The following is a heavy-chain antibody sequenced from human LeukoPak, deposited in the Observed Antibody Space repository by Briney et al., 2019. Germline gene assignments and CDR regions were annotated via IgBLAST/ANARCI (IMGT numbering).Heavy chain of an antibody. J-gene: IGHJ6*02. Sequence: GGSLRLSCAASGFTFSSYAMSWVRQAPGKGLEWVSAISGSGGSTYYADSVKGRFTISRDNSKNTLYLQMKSLRAEDTAVYYCANWAYYDFWSGYSEKNYGMDVWGQGTTVTVSS. D-gene: IGHD3-3*01. V-gene: IGHV3-23*01. CDR2: ISGSGGST. CDR1: GFTFSSYA. CDR3: ANWAYYDFWSGYSEKNYGMDV.